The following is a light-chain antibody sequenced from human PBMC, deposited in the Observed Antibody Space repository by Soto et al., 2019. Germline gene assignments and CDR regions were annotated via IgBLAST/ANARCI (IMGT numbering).Light chain of an antibody. CDR1: SSNIGSNT. CDR3: AAWDDSLNGV. Sequence: QSVLTQPPSASGTPGQRVTISCSGSSSNIGSNTVNWYQQLPGTAPKLLIYSYNQRPSGVPDRFSGSKSGTSASLAISGLQSEDEADYYCAAWDDSLNGVFGGGTKLTVL. J-gene: IGLJ3*02. V-gene: IGLV1-44*01. CDR2: SYN.